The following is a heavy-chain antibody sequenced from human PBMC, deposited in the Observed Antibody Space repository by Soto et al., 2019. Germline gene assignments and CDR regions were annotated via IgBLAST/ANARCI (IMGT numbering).Heavy chain of an antibody. D-gene: IGHD1-26*01. Sequence: EVQLLESGGALVQPGGSLRLSCAASGFTFSNYAMSWVRQAPGEGLEWVSAISEGGLNTYYADSVKGRFTISRDNSKNTLYLYMSSLRGDDTAVYYCATRVGAPSWGQGTLVTVSS. J-gene: IGHJ4*02. CDR2: ISEGGLNT. CDR1: GFTFSNYA. CDR3: ATRVGAPS. V-gene: IGHV3-23*01.